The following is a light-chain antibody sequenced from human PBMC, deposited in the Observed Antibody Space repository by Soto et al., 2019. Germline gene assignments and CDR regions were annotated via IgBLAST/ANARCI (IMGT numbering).Light chain of an antibody. CDR2: EVT. Sequence: QSVLTQPPSASGSPGQSVTISCTGTSSDVGRYNFVSWSPQHTGKAPKLMIFEVTKRSSGVPARFSGSKSGNTAYLTVAGLQAEDEADYYCSSLAAEYNNHYVFGSGTKVAFL. CDR3: SSLAAEYNNHYV. V-gene: IGLV2-8*01. J-gene: IGLJ1*01. CDR1: SSDVGRYNF.